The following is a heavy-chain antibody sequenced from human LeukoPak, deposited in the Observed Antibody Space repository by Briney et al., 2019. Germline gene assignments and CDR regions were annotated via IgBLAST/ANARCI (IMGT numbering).Heavy chain of an antibody. J-gene: IGHJ1*01. V-gene: IGHV1-69*13. D-gene: IGHD5-12*01. CDR3: ARVPLRGYSGRGYFQY. CDR1: GGTFSSYA. CDR2: IIPIFGTA. Sequence: SVKVSCKASGGTFSSYAISWVRQAPGQGLEWMGGIIPIFGTANYAQKFQGRVTITADESTSTAYMELSSLRSEDTAVYYCARVPLRGYSGRGYFQYWGQGTLVTVSS.